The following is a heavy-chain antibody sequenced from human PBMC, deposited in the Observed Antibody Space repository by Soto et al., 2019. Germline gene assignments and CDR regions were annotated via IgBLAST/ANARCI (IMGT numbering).Heavy chain of an antibody. CDR3: ARVAYCGGDCYRGFDP. D-gene: IGHD2-21*02. CDR2: IYHSGST. J-gene: IGHJ5*02. CDR1: GGSISSGGYS. Sequence: QLQLQESGSGLVKPSQTLSLTCAVSGGSISSGGYSWSWIRQPPGKGLEWIGYIYHSGSTYYNPSLKSRVTISGDRSKNQLSLKLSSVTAADTAGYYCARVAYCGGDCYRGFDPWGQGTLVTVSS. V-gene: IGHV4-30-2*01.